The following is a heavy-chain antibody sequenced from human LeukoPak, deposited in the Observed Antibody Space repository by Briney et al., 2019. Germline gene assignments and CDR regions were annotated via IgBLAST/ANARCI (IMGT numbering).Heavy chain of an antibody. CDR2: IHPGDSET. V-gene: IGHV5-51*01. D-gene: IGHD3-16*01. CDR1: GYRFTSYW. J-gene: IGHJ4*02. Sequence: NHGESLKISCKASGYRFTSYWIGWVRQMPGKGLECMGIIHPGDSETRYSPSFQGQVTISADKSITTAYLQWSGLKASDTAMYYCATWGGGYFDYWGQGTLVTVSS. CDR3: ATWGGGYFDY.